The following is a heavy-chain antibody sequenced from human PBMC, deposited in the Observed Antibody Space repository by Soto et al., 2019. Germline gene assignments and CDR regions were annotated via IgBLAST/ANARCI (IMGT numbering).Heavy chain of an antibody. CDR1: GYRFSSYW. CDR3: ARGIGSATWYRNWFHP. J-gene: IGHJ5*02. CDR2: IYVGDSDT. Sequence: PGESLKISCKGSGYRFSSYWIGWMRQMPGKGLEWMGTIYVGDSDTRYSPSFQGQVTISVDKSISAAYLQWSSLRTSDTAMYYCARGIGSATWYRNWFHPWGQGTLVTVSS. D-gene: IGHD6-13*01. V-gene: IGHV5-51*01.